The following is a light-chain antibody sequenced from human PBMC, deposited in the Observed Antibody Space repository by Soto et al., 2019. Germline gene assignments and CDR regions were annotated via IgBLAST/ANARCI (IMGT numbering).Light chain of an antibody. CDR1: QSVSNNY. J-gene: IGKJ1*01. CDR2: GAS. V-gene: IGKV3-20*01. CDR3: QQYGSSGT. Sequence: ELVLTQSPGTVSLSPGERATLSCRASQSVSNNYLAWYQQKPGQAPRLLIYGASNRATGIPDRFSGSGSGTDFTLTISRLEPEDFAVYYCQQYGSSGTFGQGTKVDI.